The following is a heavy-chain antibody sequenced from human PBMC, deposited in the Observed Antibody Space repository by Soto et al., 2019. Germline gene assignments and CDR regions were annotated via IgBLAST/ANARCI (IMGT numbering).Heavy chain of an antibody. D-gene: IGHD2-15*01. V-gene: IGHV1-18*01. CDR1: GYTFTSYG. CDR2: ISAYNGNT. J-gene: IGHJ4*02. Sequence: QVQLVQSEAEVKKPGASVKVSCKASGYTFTSYGISWVRQAPGQGLEWMGWISAYNGNTNYAQKLQGRVTMTTDTSTSTAYMELRSLRSDDTAVYYCARDLVENCSGGSCYGDFDYWGQGTLVTVSS. CDR3: ARDLVENCSGGSCYGDFDY.